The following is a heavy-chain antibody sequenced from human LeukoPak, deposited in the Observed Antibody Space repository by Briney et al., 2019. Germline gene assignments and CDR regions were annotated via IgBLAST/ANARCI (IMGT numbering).Heavy chain of an antibody. CDR1: GGTFSSYA. CDR2: IIPILGIA. J-gene: IGHJ4*02. CDR3: ARGDYDILTGFTTKDY. Sequence: GASVKVSCKASGGTFSSYAISWVRQAPGQGLEWMGRIIPILGIANYAQKLQGRVTMTTDTSTSTAYMELRSLRSDDTAVYYCARGDYDILTGFTTKDYWGQGTLVTVSS. V-gene: IGHV1-69*04. D-gene: IGHD3-9*01.